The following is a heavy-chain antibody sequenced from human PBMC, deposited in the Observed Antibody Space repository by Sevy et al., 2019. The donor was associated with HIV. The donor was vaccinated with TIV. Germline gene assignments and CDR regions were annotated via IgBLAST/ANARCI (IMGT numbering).Heavy chain of an antibody. V-gene: IGHV3-30-3*01. Sequence: GGSLRLSCAASGFTFSDYAMHWVRHTQGKGLEWVAVISYDGINKNYAHSVKGRFTLSRDNSKNTLSLQMNSPRTEDTAVYYCARDRSTRWINYYFDYWGQGTLVTVSS. CDR3: ARDRSTRWINYYFDY. J-gene: IGHJ4*02. CDR2: ISYDGINK. CDR1: GFTFSDYA. D-gene: IGHD2-2*01.